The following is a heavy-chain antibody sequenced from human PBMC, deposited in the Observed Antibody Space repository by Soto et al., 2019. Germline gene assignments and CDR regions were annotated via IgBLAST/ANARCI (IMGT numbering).Heavy chain of an antibody. J-gene: IGHJ4*02. V-gene: IGHV4-38-2*01. CDR3: VSSVNWAPWTVGPTKATRYFDN. D-gene: IGHD1-26*01. Sequence: SETLSLTCVVSDQSIRSGYFCAWVRQPPGKGLEVIGSIYHSGNTYYNPSLKSRVTIVVDTSKNQFYLRVTSVTAADTAVYYCVSSVNWAPWTVGPTKATRYFDNWGQGTLVTVSS. CDR2: IYHSGNT. CDR1: DQSIRSGYF.